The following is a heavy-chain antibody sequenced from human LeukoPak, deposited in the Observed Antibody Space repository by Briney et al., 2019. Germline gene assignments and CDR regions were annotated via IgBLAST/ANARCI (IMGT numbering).Heavy chain of an antibody. CDR1: DYSISSGYY. D-gene: IGHD3-10*01. J-gene: IGHJ4*02. V-gene: IGHV4-38-2*01. CDR2: IYHSGNT. CDR3: ARHFYYGKYYFDY. Sequence: SETLSLTCAVSDYSISSGYYWGRIRQPPGKGLEWIGSIYHSGNTYYNPSLKSRVTISVDTPKNQFSLKLTSVTAADTAVYYCARHFYYGKYYFDYWGQGTLVTVSS.